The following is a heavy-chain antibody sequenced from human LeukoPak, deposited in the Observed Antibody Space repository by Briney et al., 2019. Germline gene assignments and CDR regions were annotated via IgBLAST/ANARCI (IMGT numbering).Heavy chain of an antibody. CDR1: GYSISSGYY. D-gene: IGHD2-2*02. J-gene: IGHJ4*02. V-gene: IGHV4-38-2*02. CDR3: ARVGTNYCTSSSCYTL. CDR2: VFHSGST. Sequence: SETLSLICSVSGYSISSGYYWGWIRQPPGKGLEWIGNVFHSGSTYYTPSLKSRATISVDTSKNQFSLKLSSVTAADTAVYYCARVGTNYCTSSSCYTLWGQGTLVTVSS.